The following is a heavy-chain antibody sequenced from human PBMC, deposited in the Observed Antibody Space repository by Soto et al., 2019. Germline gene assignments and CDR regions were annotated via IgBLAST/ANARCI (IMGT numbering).Heavy chain of an antibody. J-gene: IGHJ3*01. D-gene: IGHD2-15*01. V-gene: IGHV4-38-2*01. CDR2: IFYGGNT. CDR3: ARARWYDAFDV. CDR1: GFFISSGNY. Sequence: PSETLSLTCAVSGFFISSGNYWGWIRKPPGKGLEWIGSIFYGGNTYYNPSLKSRVTISVDMSKNQFSLKLNSVTAADTAVYYCARARWYDAFDVWGQGTVVTVSS.